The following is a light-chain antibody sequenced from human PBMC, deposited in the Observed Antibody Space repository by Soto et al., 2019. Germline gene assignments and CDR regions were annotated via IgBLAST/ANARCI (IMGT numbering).Light chain of an antibody. CDR3: QQRSNWPPWT. Sequence: EIVLTQSPATRSLSPGERSTLSCRARQSVSSYLAWYQQKPGQAPRLLIYDASNRATGIPARFSGSGSGTDFTLTISSLEPEDFAVYYCQQRSNWPPWTFGQGTKVDIK. CDR2: DAS. CDR1: QSVSSY. V-gene: IGKV3-11*01. J-gene: IGKJ1*01.